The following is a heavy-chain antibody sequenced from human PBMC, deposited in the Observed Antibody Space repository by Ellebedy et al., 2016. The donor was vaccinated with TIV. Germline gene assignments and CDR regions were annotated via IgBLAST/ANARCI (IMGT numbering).Heavy chain of an antibody. V-gene: IGHV4-39*01. D-gene: IGHD3-10*01. Sequence: MPSETLSLTCTVSGGSISSSSYYWGWIRQPPGKGLEWIGSVYYSGSTYYNPSLKGRVTISIDTSKNKFSLKLYSVTAADTAVYSCARLSKTRFGEWRYWGQGTLVTVSS. CDR3: ARLSKTRFGEWRY. CDR2: VYYSGST. J-gene: IGHJ4*02. CDR1: GGSISSSSYY.